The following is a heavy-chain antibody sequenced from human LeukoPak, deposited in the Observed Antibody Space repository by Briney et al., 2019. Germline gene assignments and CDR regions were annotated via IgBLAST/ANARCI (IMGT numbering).Heavy chain of an antibody. CDR2: IYYSGST. J-gene: IGHJ3*02. V-gene: IGHV4-59*08. Sequence: SETLSLTCTVAGGSISSYYWSWIRQPPGKGLERIGYIYYSGSTNYNPSLKSRVTISVDTSKNQFSLKLSSVTAADTAVYYCARRYSGSYFGNAFDIWGQGTMVTVSS. D-gene: IGHD1-26*01. CDR3: ARRYSGSYFGNAFDI. CDR1: GGSISSYY.